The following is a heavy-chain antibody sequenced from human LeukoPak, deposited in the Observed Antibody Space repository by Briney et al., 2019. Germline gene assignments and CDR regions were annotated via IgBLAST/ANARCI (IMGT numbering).Heavy chain of an antibody. CDR1: GGTFSSYA. J-gene: IGHJ3*02. V-gene: IGHV1-69*13. Sequence: ASVKVSCKASGGTFSSYAISWVRQAPGQGLEWMGGIIPIFGTANYAQKFQGRVTITADESTSTAYMELSSLRSEDTAVYYCAREGPEGLPDAFDIWGQGTMVTVSS. CDR2: IIPIFGTA. CDR3: AREGPEGLPDAFDI.